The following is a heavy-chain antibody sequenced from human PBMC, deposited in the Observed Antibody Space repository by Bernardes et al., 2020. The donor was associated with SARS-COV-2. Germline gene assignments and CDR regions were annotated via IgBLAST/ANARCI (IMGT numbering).Heavy chain of an antibody. CDR2: IIGSGGST. CDR1: GFTFSSYA. CDR3: AKDIVVVPAAILAGLDSEAFDI. J-gene: IGHJ3*02. Sequence: GGSLIPSCAASGFTFSSYAMSWVRQAPGQGLEWVSAIIGSGGSTYYADSVKGRFTISRDNSKNTLYLQMNSLRAEDTAVYYCAKDIVVVPAAILAGLDSEAFDIWGQGTMVTVSS. D-gene: IGHD2-2*01. V-gene: IGHV3-23*01.